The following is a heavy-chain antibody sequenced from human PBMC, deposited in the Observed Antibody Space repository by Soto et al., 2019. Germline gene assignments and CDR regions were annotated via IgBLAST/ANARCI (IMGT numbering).Heavy chain of an antibody. V-gene: IGHV3-23*01. CDR2: ISGSGGST. J-gene: IGHJ6*02. Sequence: GGSLRLSCAASGFTFSSYAMSWVRQAPGKGLEWVSAISGSGGSTYYADSVKGRFTISRDNSKNTLYLQMNSLRAEDTAVYYCACIWFGELLYYYYYYGMDVWGQGTTVTVSS. CDR3: ACIWFGELLYYYYYYGMDV. D-gene: IGHD3-10*01. CDR1: GFTFSSYA.